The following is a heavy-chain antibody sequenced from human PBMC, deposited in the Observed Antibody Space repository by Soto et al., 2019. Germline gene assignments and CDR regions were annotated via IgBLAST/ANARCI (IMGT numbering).Heavy chain of an antibody. Sequence: QVQLVQSGAEVKKPGSSVKVSCKASGGTFSSYAISWVRQAPGQGLEWMGGIIPIFGTANYAQEFQGRVTISTQESTRNVSINSSSVRTQDTAVYYFSRDTRGYCNDAVYWGQGTLVTVSS. CDR3: SRDTRGYCNDAVY. CDR1: GGTFSSYA. J-gene: IGHJ4*02. D-gene: IGHD5-18*01. CDR2: IIPIFGTA. V-gene: IGHV1-69*05.